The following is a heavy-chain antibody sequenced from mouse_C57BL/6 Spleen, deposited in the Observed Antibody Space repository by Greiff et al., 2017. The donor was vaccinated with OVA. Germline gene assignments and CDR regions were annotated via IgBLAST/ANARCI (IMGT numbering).Heavy chain of an antibody. CDR1: GFTFSSYA. CDR3: ARIYYGSSYPHWYLDV. V-gene: IGHV5-4*03. Sequence: DVMLVESGGGLVKPGGSLKLSCAASGFTFSSYAMSWVRQTPEKRLEWVATISDGGSYTYYPDNVKGRFTISRDNAKNNLYLQMSHLKSEDTAMYYCARIYYGSSYPHWYLDVWGTGTTVTVSS. D-gene: IGHD1-1*01. CDR2: ISDGGSYT. J-gene: IGHJ1*03.